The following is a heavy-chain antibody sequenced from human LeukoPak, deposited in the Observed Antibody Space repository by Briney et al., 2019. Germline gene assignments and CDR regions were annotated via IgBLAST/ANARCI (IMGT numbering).Heavy chain of an antibody. J-gene: IGHJ1*01. D-gene: IGHD3-22*01. V-gene: IGHV3-74*01. CDR3: ARAPSEIGGYYPEYFRH. CDR1: GFTFSSYW. CDR2: IKSDGST. Sequence: GGSLRLSCAASGFTFSSYWMHWVRQAPGKGLVWVSRIKSDGSTNYADSVKGRFTISRDNAKNTVSLQMNSLRAEDTGVYYCARAPSEIGGYYPEYFRHWGQGTLVTVPS.